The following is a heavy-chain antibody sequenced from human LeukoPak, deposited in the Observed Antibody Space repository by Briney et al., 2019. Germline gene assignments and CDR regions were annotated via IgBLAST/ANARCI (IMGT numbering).Heavy chain of an antibody. CDR3: ARDREVYDFWSGPYNWFDP. CDR2: IIPIFGTA. Sequence: ASVKVSCKASGGTFSSYAISWVRQAPGQGLEWMGRIIPIFGTANYAQKFQGRVTTTTDESTSTAYMELSSLRSEDTAVYYCARDREVYDFWSGPYNWFDPWGQGTLVTVSS. J-gene: IGHJ5*02. CDR1: GGTFSSYA. V-gene: IGHV1-69*05. D-gene: IGHD3-3*01.